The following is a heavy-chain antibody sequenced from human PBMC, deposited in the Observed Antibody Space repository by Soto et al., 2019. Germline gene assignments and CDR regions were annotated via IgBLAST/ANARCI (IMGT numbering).Heavy chain of an antibody. Sequence: GSLILSCAASGFTFSSYGMHWVRQAPGKGLEWVAVIWYDGSNKYYADSVKGRFTISRDNSKNTLYLQMNSLRAEDTAVYYCARDEDTSVYYYYGMDVWGQGTTVTVSS. V-gene: IGHV3-33*01. CDR3: ARDEDTSVYYYYGMDV. CDR1: GFTFSSYG. J-gene: IGHJ6*02. D-gene: IGHD2-2*02. CDR2: IWYDGSNK.